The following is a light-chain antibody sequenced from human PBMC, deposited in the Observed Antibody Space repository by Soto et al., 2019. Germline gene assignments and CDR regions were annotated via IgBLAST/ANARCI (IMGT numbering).Light chain of an antibody. J-gene: IGKJ1*01. CDR3: LQDYNYPLM. V-gene: IGKV1-6*01. Sequence: AIQMTQSPSSLSASVGDRVTITCRASQGIRNALGWYQQKPGKAPKVLIYAASSLQGGVPSRFSGSGSGTDFTLTISSLQPEDFATYYCLQDYNYPLMFGQGTKGEIK. CDR2: AAS. CDR1: QGIRNA.